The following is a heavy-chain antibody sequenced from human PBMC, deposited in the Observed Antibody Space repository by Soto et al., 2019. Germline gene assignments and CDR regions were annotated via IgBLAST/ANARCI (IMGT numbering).Heavy chain of an antibody. V-gene: IGHV1-69*01. CDR1: GGTFSSYA. J-gene: IGHJ4*02. D-gene: IGHD1-26*01. Sequence: QVQLVQSGAEVKKPGSSVKVSCKASGGTFSSYAISWVRQAHGQGLEWMGGIIPIFGTANYAQKFQGRVTITADESTSTAYMELSSLRSEDTAVYYCARSGGSYYGSLSYFDYWGQGTLVTVSS. CDR2: IIPIFGTA. CDR3: ARSGGSYYGSLSYFDY.